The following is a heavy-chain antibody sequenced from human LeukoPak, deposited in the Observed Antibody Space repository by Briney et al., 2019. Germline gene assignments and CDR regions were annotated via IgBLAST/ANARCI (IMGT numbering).Heavy chain of an antibody. CDR1: GFTFSSYA. CDR2: ISGSGGST. Sequence: GGSLRLSCAASGFTFSSYAMSWVRQAPGKGLEWVSAISGSGGSTYYADSVKGRFTISRDNSKNTLYLQMNSMRAEDTAVYYCAKSSRREYYYDSSGYYYLYFDYWGQGTLVTVSS. V-gene: IGHV3-23*01. D-gene: IGHD3-22*01. J-gene: IGHJ4*02. CDR3: AKSSRREYYYDSSGYYYLYFDY.